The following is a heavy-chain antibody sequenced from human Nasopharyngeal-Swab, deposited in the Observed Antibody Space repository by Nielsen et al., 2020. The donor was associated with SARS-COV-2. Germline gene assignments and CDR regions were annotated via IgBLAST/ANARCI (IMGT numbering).Heavy chain of an antibody. D-gene: IGHD3-16*01. CDR2: ISSSSSYT. V-gene: IGHV3-11*06. J-gene: IGHJ6*03. CDR3: ARDGLRGSYHYYMDV. Sequence: WIRQPPGKGLEWVSYISSSSSYTNYADSVKGRFTISRDNAKNSLYLQMNSLRAEDTAVYYCARDGLRGSYHYYMDVWGKGTTVTVSS.